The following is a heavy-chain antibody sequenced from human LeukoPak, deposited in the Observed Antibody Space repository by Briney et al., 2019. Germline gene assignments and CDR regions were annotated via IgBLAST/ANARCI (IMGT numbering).Heavy chain of an antibody. J-gene: IGHJ4*02. D-gene: IGHD3-22*01. Sequence: ASVKVSCKVSGNTLTDFSMHWVRQAPGKGHEWMGGLNREDDEAIYAPHFQGRVSVTEDTSTDTAYMELSNLRSEDTAVYYCATLDSYYDNSGRPLLPDWGQGTLVTVSS. CDR3: ATLDSYYDNSGRPLLPD. CDR2: LNREDDEA. V-gene: IGHV1-24*01. CDR1: GNTLTDFS.